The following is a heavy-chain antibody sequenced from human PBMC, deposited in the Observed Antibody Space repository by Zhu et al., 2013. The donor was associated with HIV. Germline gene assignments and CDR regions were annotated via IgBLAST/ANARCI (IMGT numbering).Heavy chain of an antibody. CDR1: GGTFSSYA. J-gene: IGHJ6*02. Sequence: QVQLVQSGAEVKKPGSSVKVSCKASGGTFSSYAISWVRQAPGQGLEWMGGIIPIFGTANYAQKFQGRVTITADESTSTAYMELSSLRSEDTAVYYCARAPRVLRFLEWLSTGYGMDVWGQGTTVTVSS. V-gene: IGHV1-69*01. CDR2: IIPIFGTA. D-gene: IGHD3-3*01. CDR3: ARAPRVLRFLEWLSTGYGMDV.